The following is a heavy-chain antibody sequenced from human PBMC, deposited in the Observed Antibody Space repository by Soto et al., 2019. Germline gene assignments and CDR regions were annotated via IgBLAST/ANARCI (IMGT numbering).Heavy chain of an antibody. CDR3: ARDKGGNRYSSSSDYYYYGMDV. D-gene: IGHD6-6*01. CDR2: IIPIFGTA. V-gene: IGHV1-69*01. Sequence: QVQLVQSGAEVKKPGSSVKVSCKASGGTFSSYAISWVRQAPGQGLEWMGGIIPIFGTANYAQKFQGRVTITADEYTSTAYMELSSLRSEDTAVYYCARDKGGNRYSSSSDYYYYGMDVWGQGTTVTVSS. CDR1: GGTFSSYA. J-gene: IGHJ6*02.